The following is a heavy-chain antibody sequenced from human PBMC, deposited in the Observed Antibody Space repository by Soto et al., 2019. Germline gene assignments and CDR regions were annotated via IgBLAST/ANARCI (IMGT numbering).Heavy chain of an antibody. CDR2: INPSGGST. J-gene: IGHJ6*02. D-gene: IGHD5-18*01. V-gene: IGHV1-46*01. CDR1: GYTFTSYY. Sequence: ASVKVSCKASGYTFTSYYMHWVRQAPGQGLEWMGIINPSGGSTSYAQKFQGRVTMTRDTSTSTVYMELSSLRSEDTAVYYCARDLVGYSYGLSPRHNYYYYGMDVWGQGTTVTVSS. CDR3: ARDLVGYSYGLSPRHNYYYYGMDV.